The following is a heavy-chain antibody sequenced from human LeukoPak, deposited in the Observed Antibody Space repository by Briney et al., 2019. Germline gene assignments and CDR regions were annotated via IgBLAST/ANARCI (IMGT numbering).Heavy chain of an antibody. V-gene: IGHV3-7*01. CDR2: IKQDGSEK. CDR3: ARVRDGNDY. Sequence: GGSLRLSCAASGFTFSSHWMSWVRQAPGKGLEWVANIKQDGSEKYYVDSVKGRFTISRDNAKNSLYLQMNSLRAEDTAVYYCARVRDGNDYCGQGTLVTVSS. CDR1: GFTFSSHW. J-gene: IGHJ4*02. D-gene: IGHD1-1*01.